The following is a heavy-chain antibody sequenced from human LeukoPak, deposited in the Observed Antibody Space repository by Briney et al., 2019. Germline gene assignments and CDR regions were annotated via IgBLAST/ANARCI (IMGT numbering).Heavy chain of an antibody. V-gene: IGHV4-34*01. J-gene: IGHJ4*02. Sequence: SETLSITCAVYGGSFNGYYWSWIRQPPGKGLEWIGEINHSGSTNYNPSLKSRVTISVDTSKNQFSLKLSSVTAADTAVYYCARGYSGYDYDPHFDYWGQGTLVTVSS. CDR3: ARGYSGYDYDPHFDY. CDR2: INHSGST. D-gene: IGHD5-12*01. CDR1: GGSFNGYY.